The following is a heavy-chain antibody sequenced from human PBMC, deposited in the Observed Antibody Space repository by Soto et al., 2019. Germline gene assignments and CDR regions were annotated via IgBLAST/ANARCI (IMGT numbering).Heavy chain of an antibody. D-gene: IGHD6-19*01. J-gene: IGHJ5*01. Sequence: GSPVKASSKASGYTLTSYAMDGVSQAPAQRLESMGWNLAGNNNTKSSQRFQGRVTITRDTSASTAYMELSSLRSEDTAVYYCARARSSRWYGWFEHWGPGALVTVFS. V-gene: IGHV1-3*01. CDR1: GYTLTSYA. CDR3: ARARSSRWYGWFEH. CDR2: NLAGNNNT.